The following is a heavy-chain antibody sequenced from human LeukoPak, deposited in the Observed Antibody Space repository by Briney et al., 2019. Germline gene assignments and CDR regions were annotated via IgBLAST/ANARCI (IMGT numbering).Heavy chain of an antibody. CDR2: ISSSNRYT. Sequence: PGGSLRLSCAASGFTFSDYYMSWIRQAPGKGLEWVSYISSSNRYTNYADSVKGRFTISRDNAKNSLYLQMNSLRAEDTAVYYCARDPPTRQYTNSFSLDYWGQGTLVTVSS. V-gene: IGHV3-11*06. CDR3: ARDPPTRQYTNSFSLDY. J-gene: IGHJ4*02. D-gene: IGHD6-13*01. CDR1: GFTFSDYY.